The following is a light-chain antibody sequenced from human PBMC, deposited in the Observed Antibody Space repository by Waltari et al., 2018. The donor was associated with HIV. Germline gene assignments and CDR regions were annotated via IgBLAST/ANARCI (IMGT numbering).Light chain of an antibody. V-gene: IGLV1-47*01. J-gene: IGLJ3*02. Sequence: QSVLTQPPSASGTPGQRVTISCSGSSSNIGTNSVYWCQQLPGTTPNLLIYRSNQRPSGVPDRFSGSKSGTSGSLAISGLRPEDEADYYCAAWDDSLRGWVFGGGTKLTVL. CDR2: RSN. CDR1: SSNIGTNS. CDR3: AAWDDSLRGWV.